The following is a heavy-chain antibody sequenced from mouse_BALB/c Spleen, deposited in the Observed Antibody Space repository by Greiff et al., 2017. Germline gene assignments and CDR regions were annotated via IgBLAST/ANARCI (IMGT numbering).Heavy chain of an antibody. CDR1: GFTFSSFG. CDR2: ISSGSSTI. Sequence: EVKLQESGGGLVQPGGSRKLSCAASGFTFSSFGMHWVRQAPEKGLEWVAYISSGSSTIYYADTVKGRFTISRDNPKNTLFLQMTSLRSEDTAMYYCARGELTLDYWGQGTTLTVSS. CDR3: ARGELTLDY. J-gene: IGHJ2*01. D-gene: IGHD1-1*01. V-gene: IGHV5-17*02.